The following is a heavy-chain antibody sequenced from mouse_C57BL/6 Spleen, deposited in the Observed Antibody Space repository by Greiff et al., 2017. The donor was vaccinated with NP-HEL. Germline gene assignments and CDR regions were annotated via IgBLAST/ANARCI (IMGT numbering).Heavy chain of an antibody. CDR3: TRYPYYSNFYAMDY. Sequence: QVQLKQSGPELVKPGASVKISCKASGYAFSSSWMNWVKQRPGKGLEWIGRIYPGDGDTNYNGKFKGKATLTADKSSSTAYMQLSSLTSEDSAVYFCTRYPYYSNFYAMDYWGQGTSVTVSS. D-gene: IGHD2-5*01. J-gene: IGHJ4*01. V-gene: IGHV1-82*01. CDR2: IYPGDGDT. CDR1: GYAFSSSW.